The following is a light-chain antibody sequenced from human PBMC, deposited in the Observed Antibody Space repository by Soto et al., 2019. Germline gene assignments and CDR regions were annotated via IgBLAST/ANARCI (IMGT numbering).Light chain of an antibody. CDR3: QQYNSYPWT. Sequence: DIQMTQSPSTLSTSVGDRVTITCRASQSISNWLAWYQQKPGKAPKLLIYKASSLESGVPSRFSGSGPATEFTLTISSLQPDDFATYYCQQYNSYPWTFGQGTKVEIK. J-gene: IGKJ1*01. V-gene: IGKV1-5*03. CDR2: KAS. CDR1: QSISNW.